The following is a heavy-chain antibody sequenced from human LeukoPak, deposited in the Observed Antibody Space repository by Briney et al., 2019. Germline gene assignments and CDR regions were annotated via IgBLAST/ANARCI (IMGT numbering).Heavy chain of an antibody. CDR3: ARGPYYYDSTGHHEGFDY. V-gene: IGHV3-53*04. J-gene: IGHJ4*02. CDR2: IYTGGGT. CDR1: GFTVSSNY. Sequence: GGSLRLSCAASGFTVSSNYTTWVRQAPGKGLEWVSVIYTGGGTYYADSVKGRFTISRHNSKNTLYLEMNSLRPEDTAVYYCARGPYYYDSTGHHEGFDYWGQGTLVTVSS. D-gene: IGHD3-22*01.